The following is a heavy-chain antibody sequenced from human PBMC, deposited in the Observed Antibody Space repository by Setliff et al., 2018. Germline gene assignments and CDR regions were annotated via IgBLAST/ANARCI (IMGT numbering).Heavy chain of an antibody. D-gene: IGHD3-3*01. CDR3: ARGLNTILKGPTGDLEH. CDR1: GGTFRSYG. Sequence: ASVKVSCKASGGTFRSYGISWVRQAPGQGLEWMGGTIPMFGSANYAQKFQGRVTIITDEFTGTAYMELSSLRTEDTAVYYCARGLNTILKGPTGDLEHWGQGTLVTVSS. J-gene: IGHJ1*01. CDR2: TIPMFGSA. V-gene: IGHV1-69*05.